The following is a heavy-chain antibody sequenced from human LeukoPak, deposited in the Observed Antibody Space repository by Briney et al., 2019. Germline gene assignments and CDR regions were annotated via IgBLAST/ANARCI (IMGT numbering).Heavy chain of an antibody. Sequence: GASVKVSCKASGYTFTGYYMHWVRQAPGQGLEWMGWINPNSGGTNYAQKFQGRVTMTRDTSISTAYMELSRLRSDDTAVYYCARDRRYFDWLLTPDAFDIWGQGTMVTVSS. V-gene: IGHV1-2*02. J-gene: IGHJ3*02. D-gene: IGHD3-9*01. CDR1: GYTFTGYY. CDR3: ARDRRYFDWLLTPDAFDI. CDR2: INPNSGGT.